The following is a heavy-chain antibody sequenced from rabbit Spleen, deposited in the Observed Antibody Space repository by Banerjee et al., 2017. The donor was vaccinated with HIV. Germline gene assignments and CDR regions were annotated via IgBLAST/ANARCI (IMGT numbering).Heavy chain of an antibody. CDR3: ARGSAAMTMVITGYYLNL. D-gene: IGHD2-1*01. Sequence: QLVESGGGLVQPGGSLKLSCKASGFDFGTYYMSWVRQAPGKGLEWIGYIDPVFGIAVYASWVNGRFTISSHNAQNTLYLQLNSLTVADTATYFCARGSAAMTMVITGYYLNLWGPGTLVTVS. V-gene: IGHV1S7*01. J-gene: IGHJ4*01. CDR2: IDPVFGIA. CDR1: GFDFGTYY.